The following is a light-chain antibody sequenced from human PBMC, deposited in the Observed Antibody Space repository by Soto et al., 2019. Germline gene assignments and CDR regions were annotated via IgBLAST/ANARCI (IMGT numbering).Light chain of an antibody. CDR2: AAS. CDR3: LQQNSYPLT. CDR1: QGIRND. V-gene: IGKV1-17*01. J-gene: IGKJ4*01. Sequence: QMTQSSSSLFASVGARVTITCRASQGIRNDLGWYQPKPGKAPRSLIYAASSLQSGVPSRFGGIGYGKELTFPFGGLQPEEFATDDCLQQNSYPLTFAGGTKVDIK.